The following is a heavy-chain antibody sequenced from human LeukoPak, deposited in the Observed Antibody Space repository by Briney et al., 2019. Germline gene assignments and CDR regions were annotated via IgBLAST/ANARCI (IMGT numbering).Heavy chain of an antibody. Sequence: GASVKVSCKASGYTFTSCDINWVRQATGQGLEWMGWMNPNSGNTGYAQKFQGRVTMTRNTSISTAYMELSSLRSEDTAVYYCARGRYDFWSGYPSDYWGQGTLVTVSS. J-gene: IGHJ4*02. D-gene: IGHD3-3*01. CDR2: MNPNSGNT. CDR3: ARGRYDFWSGYPSDY. V-gene: IGHV1-8*01. CDR1: GYTFTSCD.